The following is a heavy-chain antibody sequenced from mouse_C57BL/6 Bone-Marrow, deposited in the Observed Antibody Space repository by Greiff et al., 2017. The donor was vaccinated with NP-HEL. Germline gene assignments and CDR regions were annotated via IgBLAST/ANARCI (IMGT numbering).Heavy chain of an antibody. V-gene: IGHV14-3*01. CDR2: IDPATGNT. CDR3: ARDYYGSSYGGAWFAY. Sequence: VQLQQSVAELVRPGASVKLSCTASGFNIKNTYMHWVKQRPEQGLEWIGRIDPATGNTKYAPKFQGKATITADTSSNTAYLQLSSLTSEDTAIYYCARDYYGSSYGGAWFAYWGQGTLVTVSA. D-gene: IGHD1-1*01. J-gene: IGHJ3*01. CDR1: GFNIKNTY.